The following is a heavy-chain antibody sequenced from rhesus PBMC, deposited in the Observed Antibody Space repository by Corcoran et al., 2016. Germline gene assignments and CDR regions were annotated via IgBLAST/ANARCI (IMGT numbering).Heavy chain of an antibody. Sequence: QVQLQESGPGLVKPSETLSLTCAVSGGSVSSSNWWSWIRQPPGKGLEWIGYISGSSCSTYYNPSLKSRVTISTDTSKNQFSLKLSAVTAADTAVYYCARDGVYLLFDYWGQGVLVTVSS. V-gene: IGHV4-65*01. D-gene: IGHD2-27*01. CDR2: ISGSSCST. CDR3: ARDGVYLLFDY. CDR1: GGSVSSSNW. J-gene: IGHJ4*01.